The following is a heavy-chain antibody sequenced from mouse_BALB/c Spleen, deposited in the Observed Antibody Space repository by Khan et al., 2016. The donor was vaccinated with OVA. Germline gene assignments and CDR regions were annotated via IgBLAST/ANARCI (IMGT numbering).Heavy chain of an antibody. D-gene: IGHD2-14*01. V-gene: IGHV1-4*01. CDR2: INPRSSYT. J-gene: IGHJ4*01. CDR1: GYTFTSNT. Sequence: VQLQQSGAELARPGASVKMSCKASGYTFTSNTMHWVKKRPGQGLEWIGYINPRSSYTNYTQKFKDKATLTADKSSSTAYMQLSSLTSKDSAVYYCARRTTDYTMDYWGPGTSVTVSS. CDR3: ARRTTDYTMDY.